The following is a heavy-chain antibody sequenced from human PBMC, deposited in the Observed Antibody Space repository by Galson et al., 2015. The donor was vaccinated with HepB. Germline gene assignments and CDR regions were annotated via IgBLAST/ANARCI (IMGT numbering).Heavy chain of an antibody. CDR1: GGTFSSYA. CDR2: IIPIFGTA. CDR3: ARRGGSYPNDY. V-gene: IGHV1-69*06. J-gene: IGHJ4*02. D-gene: IGHD1-26*01. Sequence: SVKVSCKASGGTFSSYAISWVRQAPGQGLEWMGGIIPIFGTANYAQKFQGRVTITADKSTSTAYMELRSLRSDDTAVYYCARRGGSYPNDYWGQGTLVTVSS.